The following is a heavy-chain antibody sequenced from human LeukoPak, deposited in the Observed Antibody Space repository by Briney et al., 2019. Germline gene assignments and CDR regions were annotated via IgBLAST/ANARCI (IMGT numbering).Heavy chain of an antibody. CDR1: GYSISSGYY. D-gene: IGHD4-17*01. V-gene: IGHV4-4*07. CDR2: IYTSGST. CDR3: ARARGYGDPPHDAFDI. J-gene: IGHJ3*02. Sequence: SETLSLTCAVSGYSISSGYYWSWIRQPAGKGLEWIGRIYTSGSTNYNPSLKSRVTMSVDTSKNQFSLKLSSVTAADTAVYYCARARGYGDPPHDAFDIWGQGTMVTVSS.